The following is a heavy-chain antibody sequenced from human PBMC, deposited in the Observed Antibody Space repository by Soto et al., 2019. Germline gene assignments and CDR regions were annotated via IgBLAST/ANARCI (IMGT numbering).Heavy chain of an antibody. Sequence: SVKVSCKASGGTFSSYAISWVRQAPGQGLEWMGGIIPIFGTANYAQKFQGRVTITADESTSTAYMELSSLRSEDTAVYYCARDSLDGSCGSCYLGWFDPWGQGTLVTVSS. J-gene: IGHJ5*02. V-gene: IGHV1-69*13. D-gene: IGHD2-15*01. CDR3: ARDSLDGSCGSCYLGWFDP. CDR1: GGTFSSYA. CDR2: IIPIFGTA.